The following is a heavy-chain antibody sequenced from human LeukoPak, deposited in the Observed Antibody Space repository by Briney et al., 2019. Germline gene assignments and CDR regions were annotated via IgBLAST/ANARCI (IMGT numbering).Heavy chain of an antibody. CDR2: MYPGDSDT. D-gene: IGHD6-13*01. CDR1: GYTFTNYW. Sequence: GESLKISCKASGYTFTNYWIGWVRQMPGKGLEWMGVMYPGDSDTRYSPSFQGQVTISADKSVSTAHLQWSSLKASDTAIYYCARREQQVSFDYWGQGTLVTVSS. J-gene: IGHJ4*02. V-gene: IGHV5-51*01. CDR3: ARREQQVSFDY.